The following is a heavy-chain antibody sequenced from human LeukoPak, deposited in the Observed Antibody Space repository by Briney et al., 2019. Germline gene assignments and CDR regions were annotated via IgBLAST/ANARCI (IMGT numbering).Heavy chain of an antibody. CDR3: ARQLYSGYDPDY. CDR2: IDPSDSYT. D-gene: IGHD5-12*01. CDR1: GYSFTSHW. V-gene: IGHV5-10-1*01. J-gene: IGHJ4*02. Sequence: GESLRISSKGSGYSFTSHWISWVRQMPGKGLEWMGRIDPSDSYTNYSPSFQGHVTISADKSISTAYLQWSSLKASDTAMYYCARQLYSGYDPDYWGQGTLVTVSS.